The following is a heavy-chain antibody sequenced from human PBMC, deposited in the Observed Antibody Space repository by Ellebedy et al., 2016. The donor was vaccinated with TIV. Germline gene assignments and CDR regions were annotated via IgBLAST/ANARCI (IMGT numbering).Heavy chain of an antibody. J-gene: IGHJ2*01. CDR2: IKTDGSYT. D-gene: IGHD2-15*01. CDR3: AAKGSGYFDL. CDR1: GFTFSTSW. Sequence: GESLKISCVASGFTFSTSWMHWVRQASGKGLVWVSRIKTDGSYTTYADSAKGRFTISRDNAKNTLYLQMNSLRAEDTAVYYCAAKGSGYFDLWGRGTLVTVSS. V-gene: IGHV3-74*01.